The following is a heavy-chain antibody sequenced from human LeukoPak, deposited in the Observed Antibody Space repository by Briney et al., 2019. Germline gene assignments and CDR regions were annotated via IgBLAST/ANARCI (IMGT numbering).Heavy chain of an antibody. Sequence: GGSLRLSCAASGFTFSSYWMHWVRQGPGKGLVWVSRINSDGSSTTYADSVKGRFTISRDNAKNTLYLQMNSLRAEDTAVYYCASLGVWGSYPQDDYWGQGTLVTVSS. CDR3: ASLGVWGSYPQDDY. CDR2: INSDGSST. CDR1: GFTFSSYW. D-gene: IGHD3-16*02. J-gene: IGHJ4*02. V-gene: IGHV3-74*01.